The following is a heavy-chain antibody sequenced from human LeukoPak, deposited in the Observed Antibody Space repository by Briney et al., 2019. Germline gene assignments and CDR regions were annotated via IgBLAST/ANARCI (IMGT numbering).Heavy chain of an antibody. CDR2: INPSGGST. CDR3: ARARADIVVVPAAIHPAGRAFDI. D-gene: IGHD2-2*01. J-gene: IGHJ3*02. V-gene: IGHV1-46*01. CDR1: GYTFTSYY. Sequence: GASVKVSCKASGYTFTSYYMHWVRQAPGQGLEWMGIINPSGGSTSYAQKFQGRVTMTRDMSTSTVYMELSSLRSEDTAVYYCARARADIVVVPAAIHPAGRAFDIWGQGTMVTVSS.